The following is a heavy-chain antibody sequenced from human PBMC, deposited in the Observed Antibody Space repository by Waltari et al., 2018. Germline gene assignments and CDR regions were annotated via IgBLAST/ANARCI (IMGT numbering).Heavy chain of an antibody. CDR1: GGSFSGDY. V-gene: IGHV4-34*01. D-gene: IGHD2-15*01. CDR2: IDNYGRS. CDR3: ARRGGGPYPFYFDY. Sequence: QVQLQQWGAGLLKPSETLSFNCAVYGGSFSGDYWTWIRQPPWKGLEWVDEIDNYGRSTYNPSLKSRVTISKAESKSQFSLKLTSVTAADTAVYFCARRGGGPYPFYFDYWGQGTLVTVSS. J-gene: IGHJ4*02.